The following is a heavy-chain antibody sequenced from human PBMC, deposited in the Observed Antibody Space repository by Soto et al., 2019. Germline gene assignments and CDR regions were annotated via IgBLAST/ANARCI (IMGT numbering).Heavy chain of an antibody. Sequence: QITLRESGPALVKPTQTLTLTCTFSGFSLNSRGVGVGWVRQPPGKALEWLAIVYWDDDKRYRPSLRSRLSIRKDPPTHHVVLTLTNTDPVDTATYYWVHRGPVDETGMGFDSWCPGYLLTVPS. J-gene: IGHJ4*02. V-gene: IGHV2-5*02. D-gene: IGHD3-9*01. CDR1: GFSLNSRGVG. CDR2: VYWDDDK. CDR3: VHRGPVDETGMGFDS.